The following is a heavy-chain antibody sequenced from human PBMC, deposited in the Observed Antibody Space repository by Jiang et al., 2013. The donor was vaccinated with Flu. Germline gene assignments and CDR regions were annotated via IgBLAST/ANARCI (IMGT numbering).Heavy chain of an antibody. CDR3: ASPSNYYDSSGYYGGYFDY. Sequence: KKPGSSVKVSCKASGGTFSSYAISWVRQAPGQGLEWMGGIIPIFGTANYAQKFQGRVTITADKSTSTAYMELSSLRSEDTAVYYCASPSNYYDSSGYYGGYFDYWGQGTLVTVSS. CDR2: IIPIFGTA. CDR1: GGTFSSYA. V-gene: IGHV1-69*06. D-gene: IGHD3-22*01. J-gene: IGHJ4*02.